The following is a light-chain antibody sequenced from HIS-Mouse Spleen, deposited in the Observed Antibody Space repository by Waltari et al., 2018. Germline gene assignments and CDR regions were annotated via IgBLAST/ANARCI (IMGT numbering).Light chain of an antibody. V-gene: IGLV1-44*01. CDR2: RNN. J-gene: IGLJ1*01. Sequence: QSVLTQPPSASGTPGQRVTISCSGSSSNIGSNTVNWYQQLPGTAPKLRISRNNRRPSGVPDRFSGSKSGTSASLAISGLQSEDEADYYCAAWDDSLNGYVFGTGTKVTVL. CDR3: AAWDDSLNGYV. CDR1: SSNIGSNT.